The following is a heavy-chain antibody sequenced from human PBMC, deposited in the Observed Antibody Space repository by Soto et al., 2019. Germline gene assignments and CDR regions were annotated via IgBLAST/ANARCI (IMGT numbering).Heavy chain of an antibody. V-gene: IGHV1-18*01. CDR2: ISAYSGNT. CDR1: GYTFTSYG. J-gene: IGHJ4*02. D-gene: IGHD3-9*01. CDR3: ARQYDILTGYYLEVGY. Sequence: QVQLVQSGAEVKKPGASVKVSCKASGYTFTSYGISWVRQAPGQGLEWMGWISAYSGNTNYAQNLQGRVTMTTDTSTSTAYMELRTLRSDDTAVYYCARQYDILTGYYLEVGYWGQGTLVTVSS.